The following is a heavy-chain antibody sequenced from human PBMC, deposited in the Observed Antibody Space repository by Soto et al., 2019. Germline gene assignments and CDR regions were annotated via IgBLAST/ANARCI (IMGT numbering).Heavy chain of an antibody. J-gene: IGHJ4*02. CDR3: ARAYREFGDPGYYFDY. Sequence: PGGSLRLSCAASGFTFSSYDMHWVRQATGKGLEWVSAIGTAGDTYYPGSVKRRFTISRENAKNSLYLQMNSLRAGDTAVYYCARAYREFGDPGYYFDYWGQGTLVTVSS. V-gene: IGHV3-13*01. D-gene: IGHD3-10*01. CDR2: IGTAGDT. CDR1: GFTFSSYD.